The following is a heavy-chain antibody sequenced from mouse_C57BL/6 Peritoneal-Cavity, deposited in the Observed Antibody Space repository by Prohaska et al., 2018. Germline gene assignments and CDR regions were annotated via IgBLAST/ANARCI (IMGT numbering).Heavy chain of an antibody. D-gene: IGHD2-2*01. CDR3: AKWLGAWFAY. Sequence: EVQLQQSGAELVKPGASVKLSCTASGFNIKDYYMHWVKQRTEQGLEWIGRTDPEDGETKYATKFQGKATITADTSSNTAYLQLSSLTSEDTAVYYCAKWLGAWFAYWGQGTLVTVSA. V-gene: IGHV14-2*01. CDR1: GFNIKDYY. J-gene: IGHJ3*01. CDR2: TDPEDGET.